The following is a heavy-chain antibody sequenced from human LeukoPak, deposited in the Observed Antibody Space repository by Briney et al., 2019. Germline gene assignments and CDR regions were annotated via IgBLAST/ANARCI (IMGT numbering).Heavy chain of an antibody. CDR3: ARNHHSQIVGATPNFDY. D-gene: IGHD1-26*01. V-gene: IGHV1-2*06. J-gene: IGHJ4*02. CDR2: INPNSGGT. Sequence: ASVKVSCKASGYTFTDYYIHWVRQAPGQGLEWMGRINPNSGGTNYAQKFQGRVTMTRGTSISTAYMELRSLRSDDTAVYYCARNHHSQIVGATPNFDYWGQGTLVTVSS. CDR1: GYTFTDYY.